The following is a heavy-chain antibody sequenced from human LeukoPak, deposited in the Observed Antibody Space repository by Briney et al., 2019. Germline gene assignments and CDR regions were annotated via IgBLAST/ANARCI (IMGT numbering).Heavy chain of an antibody. CDR2: IYRVGST. V-gene: IGHV3-66*01. CDR3: ARDGGNNSWYGMDV. CDR1: GFTVSSNY. D-gene: IGHD4-23*01. J-gene: IGHJ6*02. Sequence: GGSLRLSCAASGFTVSSNYMSWVRQAPGQGLEWVSIIYRVGSTFYADSVEGRFTISRDNSKNTLYLQMNSLRVEDTATYYCARDGGNNSWYGMDVWGQGTTVTVSS.